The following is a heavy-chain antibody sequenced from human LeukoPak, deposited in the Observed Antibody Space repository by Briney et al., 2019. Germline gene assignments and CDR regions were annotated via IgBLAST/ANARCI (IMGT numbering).Heavy chain of an antibody. CDR1: GFNLDEYA. CDR2: LSSDGNKK. V-gene: IGHV3-30*03. J-gene: IGHJ6*02. D-gene: IGHD2-2*02. CDR3: ARDLCTSVIWYKFHYFYAMDV. Sequence: GGSLRLSCATSGFNLDEYAIHWVRQSPGKGLEWVAGLSSDGNKKFYGDSVKSRFAISRDISKNTVFLHMHSLRLEDTAVYYCARDLCTSVIWYKFHYFYAMDVWGQGTTVTVSS.